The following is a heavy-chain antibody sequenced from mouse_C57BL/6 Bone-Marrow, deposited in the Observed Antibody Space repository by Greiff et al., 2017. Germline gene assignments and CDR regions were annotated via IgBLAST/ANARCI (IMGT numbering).Heavy chain of an antibody. J-gene: IGHJ2*01. Sequence: VQLQQSGAELVRPGASVKLSCTASGFNIKDDYIHWVKQRPEQGLAWIGWIDPEIGDTESASKFQGKATITADTSSNTAYLQLSSLTSEDTAVYYCSSFDGNYFDFWGQGTPLTVAS. D-gene: IGHD2-3*01. CDR2: IDPEIGDT. CDR3: SSFDGNYFDF. CDR1: GFNIKDDY. V-gene: IGHV14-4*01.